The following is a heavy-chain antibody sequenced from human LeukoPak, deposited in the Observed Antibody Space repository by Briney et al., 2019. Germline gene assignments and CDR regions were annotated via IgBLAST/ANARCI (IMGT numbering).Heavy chain of an antibody. Sequence: ASVKVSCKVSGYTLTELSMHWVRQAPGKGLEWMGRFDPEDGETIYAQKFQGRVTMTEDTSTDTAYMELSSLRSEDTAGYYCATDPPTLWARPTHTPKDWYLDLWGRGTLVTVSS. V-gene: IGHV1-24*01. CDR3: ATDPPTLWARPTHTPKDWYLDL. D-gene: IGHD2/OR15-2a*01. CDR2: FDPEDGET. CDR1: GYTLTELS. J-gene: IGHJ2*01.